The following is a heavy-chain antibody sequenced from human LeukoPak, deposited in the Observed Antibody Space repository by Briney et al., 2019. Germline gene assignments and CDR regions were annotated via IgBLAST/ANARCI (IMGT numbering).Heavy chain of an antibody. CDR1: GYSFTSYW. CDR3: ARHLGGSQSPRYTWFDP. D-gene: IGHD1-26*01. V-gene: IGHV5-51*01. CDR2: IYPGDSDT. Sequence: GESLKISCKGSGYSFTSYWIGWVRQMPGKGLEWMGIIYPGDSDTRYSPSFQGQVTISADKSISTAYLQWSSLKASDTAMYYCARHLGGSQSPRYTWFDPWGQGTLVTVSS. J-gene: IGHJ5*02.